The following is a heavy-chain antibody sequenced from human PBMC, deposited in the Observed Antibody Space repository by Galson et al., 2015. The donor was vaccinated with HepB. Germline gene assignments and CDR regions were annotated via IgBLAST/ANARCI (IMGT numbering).Heavy chain of an antibody. D-gene: IGHD2-2*01. V-gene: IGHV1-8*01. CDR1: GYTFTSYD. CDR2: MNPNSGNT. CDR3: ARGAPATIVVVPMDV. Sequence: SVKVSCKASGYTFTSYDINWVRQATGQGLEWMGWMNPNSGNTGYAQKFQGRVTMTRNTSISTAYMELSSLRSEDTAVYYCARGAPATIVVVPMDVWGQGTTVTVSS. J-gene: IGHJ6*02.